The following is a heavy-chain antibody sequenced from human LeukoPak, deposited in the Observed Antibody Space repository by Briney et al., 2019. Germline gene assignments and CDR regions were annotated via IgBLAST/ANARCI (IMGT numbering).Heavy chain of an antibody. J-gene: IGHJ4*02. CDR3: ARGAHYYED. CDR2: ISSSSSTI. Sequence: AGGSLGLSCAASGFTFSSHSMNWVRQAPGKGLEWVSYISSSSSTIYYADSVKGRFTISRDNAKNSLYLQMNSLRAEDTAVYYCARGAHYYEDWGQGTLVTVSS. D-gene: IGHD3-16*01. CDR1: GFTFSSHS. V-gene: IGHV3-48*01.